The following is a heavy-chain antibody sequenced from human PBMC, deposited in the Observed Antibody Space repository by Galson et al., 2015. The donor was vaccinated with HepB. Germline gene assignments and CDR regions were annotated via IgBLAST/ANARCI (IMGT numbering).Heavy chain of an antibody. CDR3: ARTTYYDFWSADFPYYYHMDV. D-gene: IGHD3-3*01. CDR1: GYTFTRYD. J-gene: IGHJ6*03. Sequence: SVKVSCKASGYTFTRYDINWVRQATGQGLEWMGWMNPNSGNTGYAQKFQGRVTMTRNTSISTAYMELSSLRSEDTAVYYCARTTYYDFWSADFPYYYHMDVWGKGTTVTVSS. V-gene: IGHV1-8*01. CDR2: MNPNSGNT.